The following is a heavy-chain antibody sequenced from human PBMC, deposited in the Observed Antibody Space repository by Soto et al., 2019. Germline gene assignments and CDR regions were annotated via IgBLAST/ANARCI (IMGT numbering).Heavy chain of an antibody. Sequence: GGSLRLSCAASGFTFSNAWMNWVRQAPGKGLEWVGRIKSKTDGGTTDYAAPVKGRFTISRDDSKNTLYLQMNSLKTEDTAVYYCTTDLASITGTTYPSWSRNWFDPWGQGTLVTVSS. CDR2: IKSKTDGGTT. V-gene: IGHV3-15*07. CDR1: GFTFSNAW. CDR3: TTDLASITGTTYPSWSRNWFDP. J-gene: IGHJ5*02. D-gene: IGHD1-20*01.